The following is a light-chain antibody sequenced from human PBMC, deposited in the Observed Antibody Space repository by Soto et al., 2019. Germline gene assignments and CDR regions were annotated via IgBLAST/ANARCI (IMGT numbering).Light chain of an antibody. Sequence: DIQMTQSPSTLSASVGDRVTITCRASQSISSWLAWYQQKPGKAPKLLIYKASSLESGVTSRFSGSGSGTEFTLTISSLQPDDFATYYCQQYNSYLLTFGGGTKVEIK. CDR3: QQYNSYLLT. J-gene: IGKJ4*01. CDR1: QSISSW. CDR2: KAS. V-gene: IGKV1-5*03.